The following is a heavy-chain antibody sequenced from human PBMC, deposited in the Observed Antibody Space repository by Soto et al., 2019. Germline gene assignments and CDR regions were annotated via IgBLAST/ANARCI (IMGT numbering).Heavy chain of an antibody. CDR1: GGSISSYY. CDR3: ARCIAAAGPIDY. J-gene: IGHJ4*02. CDR2: IYNSGST. V-gene: IGHV4-59*12. D-gene: IGHD6-13*01. Sequence: PSETLSLTCTVSGGSISSYYWSWIRQPPGKGLEWIGEIYNSGSTNYNPSLKSRVTISVDKSKNQFSLKLSSVTAADTAVYYCARCIAAAGPIDYWGQGTLVTVSS.